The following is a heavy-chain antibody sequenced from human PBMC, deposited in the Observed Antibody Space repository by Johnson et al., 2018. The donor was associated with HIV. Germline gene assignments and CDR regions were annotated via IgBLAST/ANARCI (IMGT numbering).Heavy chain of an antibody. CDR3: ARGGWGDAFDI. J-gene: IGHJ3*02. CDR2: ILYDGSKQ. CDR1: GFTFSNYV. V-gene: IGHV3-30*03. D-gene: IGHD3-16*01. Sequence: QVQLVESGGGLVQPGGSLRLSCAGTGFTFSNYVLHWVRQAPGKGLEWAAFILYDGSKQFYVDSVQGRFTISRDNAKNSLYLQMNSLRAEDTAVYYCARGGWGDAFDIWGQGTMVTVSS.